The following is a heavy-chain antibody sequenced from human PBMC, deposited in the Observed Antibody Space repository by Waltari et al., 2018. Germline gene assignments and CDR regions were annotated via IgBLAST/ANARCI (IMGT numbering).Heavy chain of an antibody. CDR3: ARDSSGWLFDY. CDR1: GVTFVDSR. J-gene: IGHJ4*02. V-gene: IGHV3-21*06. Sequence: EVQLVESGGGLVKPGGSLRLSCAASGVTFVDSRMNWVRQAPGKGLEWLASISSGTNYIYYADSLRGRFTISRDNANNSLYLEMNSLRAEDTAVYYCARDSSGWLFDYWGQGTLVTVSS. D-gene: IGHD6-19*01. CDR2: ISSGTNYI.